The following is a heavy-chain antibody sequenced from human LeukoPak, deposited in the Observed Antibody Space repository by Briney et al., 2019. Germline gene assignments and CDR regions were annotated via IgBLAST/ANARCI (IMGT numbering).Heavy chain of an antibody. Sequence: PSETLSLTCAVYGGSFRGYYWSWIRQPPGKGQEGIGEINHSGSTNYNPSLKSRVTISVDTSKNQFSLKLSSVTAADTAVYYCARGGWSAAEYFQHWGQGTLVTVSS. CDR3: ARGGWSAAEYFQH. V-gene: IGHV4-34*01. CDR2: INHSGST. CDR1: GGSFRGYY. J-gene: IGHJ1*01.